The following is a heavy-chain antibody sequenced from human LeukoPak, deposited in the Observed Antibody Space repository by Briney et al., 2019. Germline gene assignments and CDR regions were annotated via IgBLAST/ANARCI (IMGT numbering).Heavy chain of an antibody. J-gene: IGHJ4*02. V-gene: IGHV3-30*18. CDR3: AKDRQWLQIDY. Sequence: GRSLRLSCAASGFTFSSYGMHWVRQAPGKGLEWVAVISYDGSNKYYADSVKGRFTISRDNSKNTLYLQMNSLRAEDTAVNYCAKDRQWLQIDYWGQGTLVTVSS. CDR1: GFTFSSYG. D-gene: IGHD6-19*01. CDR2: ISYDGSNK.